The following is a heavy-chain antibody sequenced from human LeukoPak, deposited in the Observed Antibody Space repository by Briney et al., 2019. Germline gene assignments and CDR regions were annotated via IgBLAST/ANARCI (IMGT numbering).Heavy chain of an antibody. V-gene: IGHV3-74*01. J-gene: IGHJ6*02. CDR3: ARGLRDRYGMDV. CDR2: IHRDGNNI. CDR1: GFTFSSFS. Sequence: GGSLRLSCAASGFTFSSFSMNWVRQAPGKGLVWVSRIHRDGNNINYADFVQGRFTVSRDNAKNTLYLQMHSLRVEDTAMYYCARGLRDRYGMDVWGQGTTVTVSS.